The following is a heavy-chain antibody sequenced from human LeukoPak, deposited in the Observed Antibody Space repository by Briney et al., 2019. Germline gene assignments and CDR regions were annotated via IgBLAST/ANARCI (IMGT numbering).Heavy chain of an antibody. Sequence: ASVKVSCKASGYTFTSYYMHWVRQAPGQGLEWMGIINPSGGSTSYAQKFQGRVSMTRDTSTSTVYMELSSLRYEDTPGYCCARDESWYFDYWGQGTLVTVSS. V-gene: IGHV1-46*03. J-gene: IGHJ4*02. D-gene: IGHD6-13*01. CDR3: ARDESWYFDY. CDR2: INPSGGST. CDR1: GYTFTSYY.